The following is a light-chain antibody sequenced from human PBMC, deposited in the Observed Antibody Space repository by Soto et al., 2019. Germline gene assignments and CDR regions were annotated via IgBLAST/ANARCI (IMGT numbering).Light chain of an antibody. CDR3: SSYGDSSAVV. J-gene: IGLJ2*01. CDR1: SSDVGGHNY. CDR2: NVD. V-gene: IGLV2-14*03. Sequence: QSALTQVASVSASPGQSVTISCTGTSSDVGGHNYVSWYQQHPGTAPKLMIYNVDYRPSGVSNRFSGSKSGNTASLTISGLADDDADYYYCSSYGDSSAVVFGGGTKVTVL.